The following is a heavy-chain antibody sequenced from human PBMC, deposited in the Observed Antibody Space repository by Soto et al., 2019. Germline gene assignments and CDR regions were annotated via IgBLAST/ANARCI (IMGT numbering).Heavy chain of an antibody. D-gene: IGHD5-12*01. CDR3: AKVGQLDITTGHAYFDH. CDR2: ISWDGEST. CDR1: GYAFEDYA. V-gene: IGHV3-43D*04. Sequence: GGSLRLSCATSGYAFEDYAMHWVRQVPGKGLEWVSLISWDGESTYYADPVKGRFTVSRDNSEKSLYLQMNSVRVDDTALYYCAKVGQLDITTGHAYFDHWGQGTLVTVSS. J-gene: IGHJ4*02.